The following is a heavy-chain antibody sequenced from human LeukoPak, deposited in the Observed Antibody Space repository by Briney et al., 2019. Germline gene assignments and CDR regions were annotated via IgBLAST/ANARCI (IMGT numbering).Heavy chain of an antibody. D-gene: IGHD1-26*01. Sequence: PSETLSLTCAVYGGSFSGYYWSWIRQPPGKGLEWIGEINHSGSTNYNPSLKNRVTISVDTSKNQFSLKLSSVTAADTAVYYCARGGWEPFDYWGQGTLVTVSS. J-gene: IGHJ4*02. CDR3: ARGGWEPFDY. CDR1: GGSFSGYY. V-gene: IGHV4-34*01. CDR2: INHSGST.